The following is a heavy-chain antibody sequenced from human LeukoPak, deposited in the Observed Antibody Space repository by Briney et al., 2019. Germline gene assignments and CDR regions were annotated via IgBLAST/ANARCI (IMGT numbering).Heavy chain of an antibody. Sequence: GRSLRLSCAASGFTFSSYAMHWVRQAPGKGLEWVAVISYDGSNKYYADSVKGRFTISRDNSKNTLYLQMNSLRAVDTAVYYSVAGDGDFDYWGQGTLVTVSS. CDR3: VAGDGDFDY. CDR1: GFTFSSYA. CDR2: ISYDGSNK. V-gene: IGHV3-30*04. J-gene: IGHJ4*02. D-gene: IGHD6-19*01.